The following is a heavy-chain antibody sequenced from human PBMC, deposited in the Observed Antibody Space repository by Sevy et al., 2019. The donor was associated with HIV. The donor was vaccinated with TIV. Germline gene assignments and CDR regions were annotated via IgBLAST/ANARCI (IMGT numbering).Heavy chain of an antibody. V-gene: IGHV3-7*01. CDR3: VRAGAFGTYDS. CDR2: IKGDGSEK. Sequence: GGSLRLSCAASGFNFNKYGMRWVRQAPGKGLEYVASIKGDGSEKYYMDSVMGRFTISRDNAENSVYLQMNSLRAEDTAVYHCVRAGAFGTYDSWGQGTLVTVSS. D-gene: IGHD3-10*01. J-gene: IGHJ4*02. CDR1: GFNFNKYG.